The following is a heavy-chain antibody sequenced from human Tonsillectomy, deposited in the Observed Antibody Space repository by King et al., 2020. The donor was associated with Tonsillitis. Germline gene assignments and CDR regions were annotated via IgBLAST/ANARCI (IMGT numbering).Heavy chain of an antibody. CDR2: ISSSSSYI. D-gene: IGHD5-18*01. J-gene: IGHJ6*02. Sequence: VQLVESGGGLVKPGGSLRLSCAASGFTFSNYNMNWVRQGPGKGLEWVSSISSSSSYIYYADSVKGRFTISRDNAKNSLYLQMNSLRAEDTAVYYCARKRDTSYCMDVWGQGTTVTVSS. V-gene: IGHV3-21*01. CDR1: GFTFSNYN. CDR3: ARKRDTSYCMDV.